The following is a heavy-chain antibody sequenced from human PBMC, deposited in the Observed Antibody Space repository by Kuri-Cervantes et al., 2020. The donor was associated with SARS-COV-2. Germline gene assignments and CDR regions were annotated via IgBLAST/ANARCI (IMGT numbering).Heavy chain of an antibody. V-gene: IGHV4-61*01. D-gene: IGHD3-22*01. J-gene: IGHJ4*02. CDR1: GGSLTITNW. CDR3: ARVYYDSSGYYEVRYFDY. CDR2: IYYSGST. Sequence: SETLSLTCAVSGGSLTITNWWSWIRQPPGKGLEWIGYIYYSGSTNYNPSLKSRVTISVDTSKNQFSLKLSSVTAADTAVYYCARVYYDSSGYYEVRYFDYWGQGTLVTVSS.